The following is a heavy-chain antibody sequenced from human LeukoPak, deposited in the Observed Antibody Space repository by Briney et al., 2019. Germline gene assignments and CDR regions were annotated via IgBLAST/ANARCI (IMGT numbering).Heavy chain of an antibody. CDR2: IKSKTDGGTT. D-gene: IGHD2-15*01. V-gene: IGHV3-15*01. J-gene: IGHJ3*02. CDR3: TTAATPRGFDI. CDR1: GFTFSNAW. Sequence: GGSLRLSCVASGFTFSNAWMSWARQAPGKGLEWVGRIKSKTDGGTTDYTAPVKGRFIISRDDSKNTLYLQMNSLKTEDTAVYYCTTAATPRGFDIWGQGTMVTVSS.